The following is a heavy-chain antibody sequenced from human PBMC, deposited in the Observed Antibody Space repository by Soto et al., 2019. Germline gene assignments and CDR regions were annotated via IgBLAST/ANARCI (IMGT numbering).Heavy chain of an antibody. CDR1: GGSISSYY. CDR2: IYYSGST. Sequence: SETLSLTCTVSGGSISSYYWSWIRQPPGKGLEWIGYIYYSGSTNYNPSLKSRVTISVDTSKNQFSLKLSSVTAADTAVYYCASSPEGRYDGWFDPWGQGTLVTVSS. CDR3: ASSPEGRYDGWFDP. D-gene: IGHD3-16*01. J-gene: IGHJ5*02. V-gene: IGHV4-59*01.